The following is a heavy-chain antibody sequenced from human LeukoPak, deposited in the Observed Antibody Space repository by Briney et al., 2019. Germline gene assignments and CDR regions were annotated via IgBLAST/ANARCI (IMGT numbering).Heavy chain of an antibody. CDR1: GFTFSSYW. V-gene: IGHV3-74*01. CDR2: IKSDGSTT. CDR3: ARVVDTHFDY. Sequence: GGSLRLSCAASGFTFSSYWMHWVRQAPGKGLVWVSRIKSDGSTTTYADSVKGRFTISRDNAKNALYLQMNSLRAEDTAVYYCARVVDTHFDYWGQGTLVTVSS. D-gene: IGHD5-18*01. J-gene: IGHJ4*02.